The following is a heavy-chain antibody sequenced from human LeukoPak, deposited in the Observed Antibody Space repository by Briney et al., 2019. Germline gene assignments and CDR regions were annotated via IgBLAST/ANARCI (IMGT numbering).Heavy chain of an antibody. Sequence: QAGGSLRLSCAASGFTVSSYYMNWVRQAPGKGLQWVSILYSDGATYYADSVKGRFTISRDNSKNTLYLQMNSLRAEDTAVYYCAKTPPYHYDSSGYSLDYWGQGTLVTVSS. J-gene: IGHJ4*02. CDR2: LYSDGAT. CDR1: GFTVSSYY. CDR3: AKTPPYHYDSSGYSLDY. V-gene: IGHV3-66*02. D-gene: IGHD3-22*01.